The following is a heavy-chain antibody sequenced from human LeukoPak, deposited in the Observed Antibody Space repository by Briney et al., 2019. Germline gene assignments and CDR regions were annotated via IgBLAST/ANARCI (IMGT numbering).Heavy chain of an antibody. V-gene: IGHV3-48*01. Sequence: GGSLRLSCAASGFTFSSYSMNWVRQAPGKGLEWVSYISSSSSTXYYAXSVKGRFTISRDNAKNSLYLQMNSLRAEDTAVYYCAREGDGGAFDYWGQGTLVTVSS. CDR2: ISSSSSTX. CDR3: AREGDGGAFDY. J-gene: IGHJ4*02. CDR1: GFTFSSYS. D-gene: IGHD3-16*01.